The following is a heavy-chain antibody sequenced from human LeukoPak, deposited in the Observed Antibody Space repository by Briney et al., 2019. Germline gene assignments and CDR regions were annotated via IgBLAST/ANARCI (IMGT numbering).Heavy chain of an antibody. CDR3: AKGFHDFWSGYDY. CDR1: GFTFSSYG. CDR2: VSYDGSNK. D-gene: IGHD3-3*01. Sequence: PGGSLRLSCAASGFTFSSYGMHWVRQAPGKGLEWVAVVSYDGSNKYYADSVKGRFTISRDNSKNTLYLQMNSLRAEDTAVYYCAKGFHDFWSGYDYWGQGTLVTVSS. J-gene: IGHJ4*02. V-gene: IGHV3-30*18.